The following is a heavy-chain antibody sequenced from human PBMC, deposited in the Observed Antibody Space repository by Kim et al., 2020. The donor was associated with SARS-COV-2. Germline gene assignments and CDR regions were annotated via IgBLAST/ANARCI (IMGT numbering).Heavy chain of an antibody. CDR1: GYTFTGYY. V-gene: IGHV1-2*02. CDR2: INPNSGGT. D-gene: IGHD2-2*02. CDR3: ASLWGAYCSSTSCYTADY. J-gene: IGHJ4*02. Sequence: ASVKVSCKASGYTFTGYYMHWVRQAPGQGLEWMGWINPNSGGTNYAQKFQGRVTMTRDTSISTAYMELSRLRSDDTAVYYCASLWGAYCSSTSCYTADYWGQGTLVTVSS.